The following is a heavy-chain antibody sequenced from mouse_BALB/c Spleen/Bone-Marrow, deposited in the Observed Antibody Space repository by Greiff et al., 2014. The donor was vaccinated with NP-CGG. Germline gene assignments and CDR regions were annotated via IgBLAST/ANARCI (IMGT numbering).Heavy chain of an antibody. V-gene: IGHV14-3*02. CDR2: IDPANCNT. D-gene: IGHD1-1*01. CDR3: APYYYGSSQFAY. CDR1: GFNIKDTY. J-gene: IGHJ3*01. Sequence: VQLKESGAELVKPGASVKLSCTASGFNIKDTYMHWVKQRPEQGLEWIGRIDPANCNTKYDPKFQGKATITADTSSNTAYLQLSSLTSEDTAVYYCAPYYYGSSQFAYWGQGTLVTVSA.